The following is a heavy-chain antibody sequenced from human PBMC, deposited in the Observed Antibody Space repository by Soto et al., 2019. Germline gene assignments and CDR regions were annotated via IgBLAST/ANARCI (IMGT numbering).Heavy chain of an antibody. D-gene: IGHD5-18*01. CDR1: GYTFTSYG. J-gene: IGHJ6*02. Sequence: ASVKVSCKASGYTFTSYGISWVRQAPGQGLEWMGWISAYNGNTNYAQKLQGRVTMTTDTSTSTAYMELRSLRSDDTAVYYCARDLKYSYGQNYYYYGMDVWGQGTTVTVS. V-gene: IGHV1-18*01. CDR3: ARDLKYSYGQNYYYYGMDV. CDR2: ISAYNGNT.